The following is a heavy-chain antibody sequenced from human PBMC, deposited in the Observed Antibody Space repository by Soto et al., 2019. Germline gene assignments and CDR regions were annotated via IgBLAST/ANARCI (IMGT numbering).Heavy chain of an antibody. CDR1: GGSISSGGYY. CDR2: IYNSGST. Sequence: QVQLQESGPGLVKPSQTLSLTCTVSGGSISSGGYYWSWIRQHPGKGLEWIGYIYNSGSTYYNPSPXRXXTISADTSKNQCSLKLSSVPAADTAVYYCARDPAPWGQGTLVTVSS. V-gene: IGHV4-31*03. CDR3: ARDPAP. J-gene: IGHJ5*02.